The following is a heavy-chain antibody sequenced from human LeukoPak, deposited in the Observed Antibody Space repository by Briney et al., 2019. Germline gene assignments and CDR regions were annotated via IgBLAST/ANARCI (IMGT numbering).Heavy chain of an antibody. CDR2: VKRKTAGGTT. J-gene: IGHJ6*02. Sequence: GGSLRLSCAASGFTLSNAWMSWVRQAPGKGLEWVGRVKRKTAGGTTDYAAPVKGRFTISRDDSKNTLYLQMNSLKTEDTAVYYCTTAQVDTAMAGDYYYYGMDVWGQGTTVTVSS. V-gene: IGHV3-15*01. CDR1: GFTLSNAW. D-gene: IGHD5-18*01. CDR3: TTAQVDTAMAGDYYYYGMDV.